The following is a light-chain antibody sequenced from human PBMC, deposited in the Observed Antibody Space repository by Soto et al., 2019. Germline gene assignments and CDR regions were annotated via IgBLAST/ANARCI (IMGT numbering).Light chain of an antibody. CDR2: GAS. J-gene: IGKJ1*01. V-gene: IGKV3-15*01. Sequence: EIVMTQSPATLSVSPGERATLSCRASQSVSSNLAWYQQKPGQAPRLLIYGASTRATGIPARFIGSGSGTEFTLTISSLQSEDFAVYYCQHYNNWPPWTVGQGTKVDIK. CDR3: QHYNNWPPWT. CDR1: QSVSSN.